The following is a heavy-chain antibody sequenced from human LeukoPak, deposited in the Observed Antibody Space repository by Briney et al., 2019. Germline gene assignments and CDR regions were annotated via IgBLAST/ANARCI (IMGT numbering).Heavy chain of an antibody. CDR1: GYTFTGYY. V-gene: IGHV1-2*02. D-gene: IGHD2-2*02. Sequence: ASVKVSCTASGYTFTGYYMHWVRQAPGQGLEWMGWINPNSGGTNYAQKFQGRVTTTRDTSISTAYMELSRLRSDDTAVYYCAREPNCSSTSCYNPPDYWGQGTLVTVSS. CDR2: INPNSGGT. CDR3: AREPNCSSTSCYNPPDY. J-gene: IGHJ4*02.